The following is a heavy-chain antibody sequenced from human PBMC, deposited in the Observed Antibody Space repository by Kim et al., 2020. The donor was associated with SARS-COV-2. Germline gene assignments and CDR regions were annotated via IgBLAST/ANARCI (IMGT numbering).Heavy chain of an antibody. Sequence: SETLSLTCAVYGGSFSGYYWSWIRQPPGKGLEWIGEINHSGSTNYNPSLKSRVTISVDTSKNQFSLKLSSVTAADTAVYYCARGRSYYDFWSGYYSASAFDIWGQGTMVTVSS. CDR3: ARGRSYYDFWSGYYSASAFDI. CDR2: INHSGST. CDR1: GGSFSGYY. V-gene: IGHV4-34*01. D-gene: IGHD3-3*01. J-gene: IGHJ3*02.